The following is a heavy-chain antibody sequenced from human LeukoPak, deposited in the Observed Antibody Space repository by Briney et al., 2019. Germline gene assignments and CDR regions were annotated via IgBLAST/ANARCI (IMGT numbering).Heavy chain of an antibody. J-gene: IGHJ6*03. D-gene: IGHD3-10*01. V-gene: IGHV1-69*05. CDR1: GDTFSNYA. Sequence: SVKVSCKASGDTFSNYAISWVRQAPGQGLEWMGGIIPIFGTANHAQKFQGRVTITTDESTSTAYMELSSLRSEDTAVYYCARVLVWGISNYHYMDVWGKGTTVTVSS. CDR2: IIPIFGTA. CDR3: ARVLVWGISNYHYMDV.